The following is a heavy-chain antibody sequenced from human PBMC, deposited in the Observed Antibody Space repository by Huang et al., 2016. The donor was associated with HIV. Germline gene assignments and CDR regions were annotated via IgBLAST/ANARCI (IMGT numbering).Heavy chain of an antibody. CDR3: AKRGGAWGSPYAFDL. CDR2: RIRRLGTR. D-gene: IGHD3-16*01. Sequence: QVQLVQSGAEVRKPGSSVKVSCRASGGSFNNFGINWVRQAPGPGLEWMGGRIRRLGTRNDAQGFKDRVTITADETTGVVHLEVTSLRSDDTAVYFCAKRGGAWGSPYAFDLWGPGTMVTVSS. V-gene: IGHV1-69*13. CDR1: GGSFNNFG. J-gene: IGHJ3*01.